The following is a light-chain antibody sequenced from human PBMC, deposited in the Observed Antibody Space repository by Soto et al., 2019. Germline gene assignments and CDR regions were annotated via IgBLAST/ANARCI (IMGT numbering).Light chain of an antibody. V-gene: IGKV1-39*01. CDR3: QLSYSIPYT. J-gene: IGKJ2*01. Sequence: DIQLTQSPSSLSASVGDRVTITCRASQTISRNLNWYQQKPGEAPKLLMYVVSSLQGGVPSRFSGSESGTDYTLTISSLQPDDFATYYCQLSYSIPYTFGQGTKLEIK. CDR1: QTISRN. CDR2: VVS.